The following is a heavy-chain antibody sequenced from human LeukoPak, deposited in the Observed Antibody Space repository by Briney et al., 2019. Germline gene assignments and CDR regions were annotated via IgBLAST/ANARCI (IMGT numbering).Heavy chain of an antibody. V-gene: IGHV4-38-2*01. CDR3: ATKYSSSRGNYYYYYMDV. CDR1: HYSISSGYY. Sequence: SETLSLTCAVSHYSISSGYYWGWIRQPPQKGLEWIATIYRTGSTYYNPSLKGRVTISVDTSKNQFSLKLSSVTAADTAVYYCATKYSSSRGNYYYYYMDVWGKGTTVTVSS. J-gene: IGHJ6*03. CDR2: IYRTGST. D-gene: IGHD6-6*01.